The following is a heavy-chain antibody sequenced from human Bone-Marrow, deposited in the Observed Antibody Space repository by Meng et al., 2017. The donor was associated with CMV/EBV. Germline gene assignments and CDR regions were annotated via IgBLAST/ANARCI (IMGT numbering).Heavy chain of an antibody. D-gene: IGHD1-1*01. CDR2: FDPEDGET. V-gene: IGHV1-24*01. Sequence: ASVKVSCKVSGYTLTELSRHWVRQAPGKGLEWMRGFDPEDGETIYAQKFQGRVTMTEDTSTDTAYMELSSLRSEDTAVYYCAVTTGTIPSHFDYWGQGTLVTVSS. CDR3: AVTTGTIPSHFDY. CDR1: GYTLTELS. J-gene: IGHJ4*02.